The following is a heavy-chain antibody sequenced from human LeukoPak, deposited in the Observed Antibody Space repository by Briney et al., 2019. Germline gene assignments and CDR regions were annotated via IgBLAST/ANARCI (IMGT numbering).Heavy chain of an antibody. CDR1: GLSFSSFA. J-gene: IGHJ4*02. CDR3: AKASWVSSTDAVR. CDR2: IRRNGET. Sequence: PGGSLRLSCAASGLSFSSFAMSWVRQGPARGLEWVSSIRRNGETFYADSVKGRFTLSSDSSRNTVYFQLNNLRVEDTAIYYCAKASWVSSTDAVRWGQGTLVTVSS. V-gene: IGHV3-23*01. D-gene: IGHD3-16*01.